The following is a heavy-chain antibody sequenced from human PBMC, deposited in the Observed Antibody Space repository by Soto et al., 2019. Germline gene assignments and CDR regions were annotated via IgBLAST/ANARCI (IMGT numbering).Heavy chain of an antibody. CDR1: GFTFGTYA. CDR2: ISGSGGNT. Sequence: GGSLRLSCAASGFTFGTYAMGWVRQVPGKGLEWVSSISGSGGNTYYADSVRGRLTISRDNSKDTVYLQMNSLRAEDTAVYYCMKTPVRAGTWPYYFDYWGQGALVTVSS. CDR3: MKTPVRAGTWPYYFDY. D-gene: IGHD6-19*01. V-gene: IGHV3-23*01. J-gene: IGHJ4*02.